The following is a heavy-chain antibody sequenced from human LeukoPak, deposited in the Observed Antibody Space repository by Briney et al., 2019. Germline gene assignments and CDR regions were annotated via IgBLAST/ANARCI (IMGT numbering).Heavy chain of an antibody. D-gene: IGHD5/OR15-5a*01. V-gene: IGHV3-30*02. J-gene: IGHJ4*02. CDR3: ARASNNAGSTSFDY. CDR1: GFTFSSYG. Sequence: GGSLRLSCAASGFTFSSYGMHWVRQAPGKGLEWVAFIRYDGSNKYYADSVKGRFTISRDNAKNSLYLQMNSLRAEDTAVYYCARASNNAGSTSFDYWGQGTLVTVSS. CDR2: IRYDGSNK.